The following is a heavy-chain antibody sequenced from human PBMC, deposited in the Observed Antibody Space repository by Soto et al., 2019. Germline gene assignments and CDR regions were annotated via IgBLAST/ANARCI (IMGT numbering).Heavy chain of an antibody. CDR3: GRTVSSRIRFFGVVRPDGMDV. J-gene: IGHJ6*02. CDR1: GYSFTSYW. D-gene: IGHD3-3*01. V-gene: IGHV5-51*01. Sequence: GESLKISCKGSGYSFTSYWIGWVRQMPGKGLEWMGIIYPGDSDTRYSPSFQGQVTISADKSISTAYLQWSSLKASDTAMYYCGRTVSSRIRFFGVVRPDGMDVGGQGTTVTVSS. CDR2: IYPGDSDT.